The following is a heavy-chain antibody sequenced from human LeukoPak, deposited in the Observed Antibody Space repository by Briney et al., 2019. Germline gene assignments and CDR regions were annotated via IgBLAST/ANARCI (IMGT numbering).Heavy chain of an antibody. CDR1: GGSISSSSYY. CDR3: ARESSGWFFDY. J-gene: IGHJ4*02. Sequence: KSSETLSLTCTVSGGSISSSSYYWGWIRQPPGKGLEWIGSIYYSGSTYYNPSLKSRVTISVDTSKNQFSLKLSSVTAADTAVYFCARESSGWFFDYWGQGTLVTVSS. V-gene: IGHV4-39*07. D-gene: IGHD6-19*01. CDR2: IYYSGST.